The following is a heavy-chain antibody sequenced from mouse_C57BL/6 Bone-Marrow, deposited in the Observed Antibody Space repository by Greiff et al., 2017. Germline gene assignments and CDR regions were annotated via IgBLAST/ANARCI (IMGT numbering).Heavy chain of an antibody. CDR2: FYPYNDVT. Sequence: VQLQQSGAELVKPGASVKMSCKASGYTFTTYSIEWMKQNHGKSLEWIGNFYPYNDVTKYNEKFKGKATLTVEKSSSTVYLELSRLTSDDSAVXDYARGSNDDECYCDDWGQGTTLTVSS. J-gene: IGHJ2*01. D-gene: IGHD1-1*01. CDR3: ARGSNDDECYCDD. CDR1: GYTFTTYS. V-gene: IGHV1-47*01.